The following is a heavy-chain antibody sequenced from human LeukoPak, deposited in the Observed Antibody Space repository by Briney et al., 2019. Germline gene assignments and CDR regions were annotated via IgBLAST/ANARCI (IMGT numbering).Heavy chain of an antibody. CDR3: AKDEVVVTAMHDY. V-gene: IGHV3-23*01. Sequence: PGGSLRLSCAASGFTFSSYAMSWVRQAPGKGLEWVSAISGSGGSTYYADSVKGWFTISRDNSKNTLYLQMNSLRAEDTAVYYCAKDEVVVTAMHDYWGQGTLVTVSS. CDR1: GFTFSSYA. D-gene: IGHD2-21*02. J-gene: IGHJ4*02. CDR2: ISGSGGST.